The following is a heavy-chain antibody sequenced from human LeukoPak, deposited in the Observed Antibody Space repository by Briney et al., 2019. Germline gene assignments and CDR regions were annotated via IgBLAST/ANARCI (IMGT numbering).Heavy chain of an antibody. CDR2: IYYSGST. J-gene: IGHJ3*02. CDR3: ARGLGMATIKDAFDI. CDR1: GGSISNYY. D-gene: IGHD5-24*01. Sequence: TSETLSLTCTVSGGSISNYYWSWIRRPPGKGLEWIGYIYYSGSTYYNPSLRSRVTISVDTSKNQFSLKLSSVTAADTAVYYCARGLGMATIKDAFDIWGQGTMVTVSS. V-gene: IGHV4-30-4*08.